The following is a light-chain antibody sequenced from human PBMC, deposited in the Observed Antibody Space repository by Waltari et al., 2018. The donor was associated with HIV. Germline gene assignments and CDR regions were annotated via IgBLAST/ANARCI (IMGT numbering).Light chain of an antibody. Sequence: QSVLTQPPSASGTPGQRVTIPCSGSSSNFGSYTVNWYQQLPGTAPKLLIYSNNQRPPGVPDRFSGSKSGTSASLAISGLQAEDEADYYCAAWDDSLNGWVFGGGTKLTVL. CDR2: SNN. J-gene: IGLJ3*02. CDR3: AAWDDSLNGWV. CDR1: SSNFGSYT. V-gene: IGLV1-44*01.